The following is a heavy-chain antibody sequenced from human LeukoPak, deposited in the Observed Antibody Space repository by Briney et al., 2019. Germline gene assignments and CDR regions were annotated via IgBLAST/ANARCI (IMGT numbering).Heavy chain of an antibody. Sequence: ASVKVSCKTSGYTFTGYYIHWVRPAPGQGLEWMGWINPNNGDTNYAQKFQGRVTMTRDTSISTADMQLSRLRSDDTAVYYCAPGSGSYGPYYFDYWGQGTLVTVSS. V-gene: IGHV1-2*02. CDR1: GYTFTGYY. CDR3: APGSGSYGPYYFDY. CDR2: INPNNGDT. D-gene: IGHD6-25*01. J-gene: IGHJ4*02.